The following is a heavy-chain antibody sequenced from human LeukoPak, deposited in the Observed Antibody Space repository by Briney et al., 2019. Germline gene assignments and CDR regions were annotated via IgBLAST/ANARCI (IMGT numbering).Heavy chain of an antibody. V-gene: IGHV4-59*01. J-gene: IGHJ5*02. Sequence: NASETLSLTCTVSGGSISSYYWSWIRQPPGKGLEWIGYIYYSGSTNYNPSLKSRVTISVDTSKNQFSLKLSSVTAADTAVYYCASMFGGLYNWFDPWGQGTLVTVSS. CDR2: IYYSGST. CDR3: ASMFGGLYNWFDP. CDR1: GGSISSYY. D-gene: IGHD3-10*02.